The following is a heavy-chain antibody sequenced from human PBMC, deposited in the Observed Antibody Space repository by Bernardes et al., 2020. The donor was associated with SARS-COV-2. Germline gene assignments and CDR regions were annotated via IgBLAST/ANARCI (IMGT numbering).Heavy chain of an antibody. CDR3: AKVVMTDTYAMDV. J-gene: IGHJ6*02. D-gene: IGHD2-15*01. CDR2: DTYTGGSR. Sequence: GGSLRLSCAASGFTFSSYGMSWVRQAPGRGLEWVSGDTYTGGSRFYADSVKGRFTISRDNSKNTLYLEMNGLRGEDSAVYYCAKVVMTDTYAMDVWGPGTTVTVSS. V-gene: IGHV3-23*01. CDR1: GFTFSSYG.